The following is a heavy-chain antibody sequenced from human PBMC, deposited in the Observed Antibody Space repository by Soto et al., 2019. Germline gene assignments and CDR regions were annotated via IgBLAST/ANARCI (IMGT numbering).Heavy chain of an antibody. D-gene: IGHD5-18*01. Sequence: GGSLRLSCAASGFTFSSYSMNWVRQAPGKGLEWVSSISSSSSYIYYADSMKGRFTISRDNAKNSLYLQMNSLRAEDTAVYYCARVRSGIQLWLRAVDYWGQGTLVTVSS. CDR1: GFTFSSYS. J-gene: IGHJ4*02. CDR2: ISSSSSYI. V-gene: IGHV3-21*01. CDR3: ARVRSGIQLWLRAVDY.